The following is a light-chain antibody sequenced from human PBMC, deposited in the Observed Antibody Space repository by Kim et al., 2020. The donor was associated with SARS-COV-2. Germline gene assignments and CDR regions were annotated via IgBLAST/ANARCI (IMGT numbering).Light chain of an antibody. V-gene: IGKV1-9*01. CDR2: AAS. CDR3: QRDT. Sequence: DIQLTQSPSFLSASVGDRVTITCRASQGISSYLAWYQQKPGKAPKLLIYAASTLQSGVPSRFSGSGSGTEFTLTISSLQPEDFATYYCQRDTFGQGTKLEI. CDR1: QGISSY. J-gene: IGKJ2*01.